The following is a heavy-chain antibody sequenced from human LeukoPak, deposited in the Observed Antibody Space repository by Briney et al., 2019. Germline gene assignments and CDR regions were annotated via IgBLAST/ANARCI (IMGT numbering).Heavy chain of an antibody. CDR3: ARGPVVTPVYWYFDL. J-gene: IGHJ2*01. CDR1: GGSISSSSYY. CDR2: IYYSGST. Sequence: SETLYLTCTVSGGSISSSSYYWGWIRQPPGKGLEWIGSIYYSGSTYYNPSLKSRVTISVDTSKNQFSLKLSSVTAADTAVYYCARGPVVTPVYWYFDLWGRGTLVTVSS. V-gene: IGHV4-39*07. D-gene: IGHD4-23*01.